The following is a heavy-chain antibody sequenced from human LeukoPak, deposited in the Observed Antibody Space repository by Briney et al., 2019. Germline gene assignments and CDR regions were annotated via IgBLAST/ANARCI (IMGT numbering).Heavy chain of an antibody. Sequence: GGSLRLSCAASRFTFSSYWMSWVRQAPGKGLEWVANIKQDGSEKYYVDSVKGRFTISRDNAKNSLYLQMNSLRAEDTAVYYCARGRLYWYFDLWGRGTLVTVSS. CDR2: IKQDGSEK. J-gene: IGHJ2*01. CDR1: RFTFSSYW. CDR3: ARGRLYWYFDL. V-gene: IGHV3-7*01.